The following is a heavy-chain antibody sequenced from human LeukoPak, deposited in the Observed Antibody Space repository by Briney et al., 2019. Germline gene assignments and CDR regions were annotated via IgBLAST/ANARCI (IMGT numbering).Heavy chain of an antibody. D-gene: IGHD3-9*01. CDR2: ISSSSDFT. CDR3: ARRYYDFLTGYYNWYFDL. J-gene: IGHJ2*01. CDR1: GFTFSDYY. V-gene: IGHV3-11*03. Sequence: GGSLRLSCAASGFTFSDYYMNWIRRAPGKGREWVAYISSSSDFTNYADSVKGRFTISRDNAKNSLYLQMNSLRADDTAVYYCARRYYDFLTGYYNWYFDLWGRGTLVTVSS.